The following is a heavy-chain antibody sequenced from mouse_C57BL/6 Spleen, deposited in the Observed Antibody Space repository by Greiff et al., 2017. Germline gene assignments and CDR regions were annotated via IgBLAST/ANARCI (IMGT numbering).Heavy chain of an antibody. CDR3: ATRGFITTVVRYFDV. CDR2: IYPGSGNT. CDR1: GYTFTDYY. J-gene: IGHJ1*03. D-gene: IGHD1-1*01. Sequence: LEESGAELVRPGASVKLSCKASGYTFTDYYINWVKQRPGQGLEWIARIYPGSGNTYYNEKFKGKATLTAEKSSSTAYMQLSSLTSEDSAVYFCATRGFITTVVRYFDVWGTGTTVTVSS. V-gene: IGHV1-76*01.